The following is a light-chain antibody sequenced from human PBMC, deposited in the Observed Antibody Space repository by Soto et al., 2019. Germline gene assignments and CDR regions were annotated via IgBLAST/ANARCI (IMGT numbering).Light chain of an antibody. Sequence: SYELTQPPTVSESPGQTASITCSGDKLGDKYACWYQQKPGQSPVLVIYQDSKRPSGIPERFSGSNSGNTATLTISGTQAMDEADYYCQAWDSSTGLYVFGTGTKLTVL. CDR3: QAWDSSTGLYV. CDR2: QDS. CDR1: KLGDKY. V-gene: IGLV3-1*01. J-gene: IGLJ1*01.